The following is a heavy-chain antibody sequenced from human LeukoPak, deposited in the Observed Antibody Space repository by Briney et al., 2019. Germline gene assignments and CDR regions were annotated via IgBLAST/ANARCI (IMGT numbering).Heavy chain of an antibody. CDR3: VRRGEASNWFDP. J-gene: IGHJ5*02. CDR2: IYTSGST. V-gene: IGHV4-4*09. CDR1: GGSISSYY. Sequence: SETLSLTCTVSGGSISSYYWSWIRQPPGKGLEWIGYIYTSGSTNYNPSLKSRVTISVDTSKNQFSLKLSSVTAADTAVYYCVRRGEASNWFDPWGQGTLVTVSS. D-gene: IGHD3-10*01.